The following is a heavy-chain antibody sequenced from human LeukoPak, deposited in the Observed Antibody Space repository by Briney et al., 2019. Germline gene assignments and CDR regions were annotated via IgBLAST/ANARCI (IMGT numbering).Heavy chain of an antibody. CDR2: ISYSGST. V-gene: IGHV4-59*08. CDR1: GGSISRHY. CDR3: ARHVGPGYSYGFDN. J-gene: IGHJ4*02. Sequence: SETLSLTCTVSGGSISRHYWSWIRQAPGKGLEWIGYISYSGSTNYNPSLKSRVTISVDTSKNQFSLKLSSVTAADTAVFYCARHVGPGYSYGFDNSGQGTLVTVSS. D-gene: IGHD5-18*01.